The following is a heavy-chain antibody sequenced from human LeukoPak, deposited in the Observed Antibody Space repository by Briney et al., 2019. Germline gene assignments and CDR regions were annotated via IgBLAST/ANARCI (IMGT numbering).Heavy chain of an antibody. Sequence: GGSLRLSCAASGFTLSSYWMSWARQAPGKGLEWVANIKQDGSEKYYVDSVKGRFTISRDNAKNSLYLQMNSLRAEDTAVYYCARDLYGDYSGGLFDYWGQGTLVTVSS. CDR1: GFTLSSYW. V-gene: IGHV3-7*01. D-gene: IGHD4-17*01. CDR2: IKQDGSEK. J-gene: IGHJ4*02. CDR3: ARDLYGDYSGGLFDY.